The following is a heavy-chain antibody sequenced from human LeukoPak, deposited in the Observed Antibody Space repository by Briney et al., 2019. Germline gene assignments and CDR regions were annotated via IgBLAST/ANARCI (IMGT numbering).Heavy chain of an antibody. D-gene: IGHD5-18*01. V-gene: IGHV3-23*01. CDR2: ISSSGDTT. J-gene: IGHJ4*02. CDR1: GFTFRSYA. CDR3: AKESLRGHSYGFDY. Sequence: GGSLRLSCAVSGFTFRSYAMSWVRQAPGKGLEWVSAISSSGDTTYYADSVEGWVTISRDNSKNTLYLQMNSLRAEDTAVYYCAKESLRGHSYGFDYWGQGTLVTVSS.